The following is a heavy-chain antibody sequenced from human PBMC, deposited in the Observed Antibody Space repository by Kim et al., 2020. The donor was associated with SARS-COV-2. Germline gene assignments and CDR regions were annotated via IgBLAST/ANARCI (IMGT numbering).Heavy chain of an antibody. CDR3: ARDRYSYGGDFDY. J-gene: IGHJ4*02. CDR1: GFTFSSYG. CDR2: IWYDGSNK. V-gene: IGHV3-33*01. D-gene: IGHD5-18*01. Sequence: GGSLRLSCAASGFTFSSYGMHWVRRAPGKGLEWVAVIWYDGSNKYYADSVKGRFTISRDNSKNTLYLQMNSLRAEDTAVYYCARDRYSYGGDFDYWGQGTLVTVSS.